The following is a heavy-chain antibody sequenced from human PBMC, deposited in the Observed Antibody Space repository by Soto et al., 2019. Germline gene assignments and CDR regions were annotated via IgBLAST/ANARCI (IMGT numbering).Heavy chain of an antibody. CDR3: AHRVLRTVFGLVTTTAIYFDF. CDR2: IYWDDDK. V-gene: IGHV2-5*02. J-gene: IGHJ4*02. CDR1: GFSLTTSGVG. Sequence: QITLNESGPTVVRPTETLTLTCRFSGFSLTTSGVGVGWIRQSPGKAPEWLELIYWDDDKRYSASLKSRLTITKDTSNNPVVLTVSDLDPTDTATYYCAHRVLRTVFGLVTTTAIYFDFCGQGTPVAVSS. D-gene: IGHD3-3*01.